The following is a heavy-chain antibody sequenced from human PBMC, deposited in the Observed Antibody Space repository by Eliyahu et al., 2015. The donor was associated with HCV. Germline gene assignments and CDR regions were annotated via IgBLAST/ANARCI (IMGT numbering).Heavy chain of an antibody. J-gene: IGHJ4*02. CDR2: IYPGDSNT. Sequence: EVQLVQSGAEVKKPGEXLKXSXKGSGYSFTTNWIGWVRQMPGKGLEWMGIIYPGDSNTKYSPSFQGQVTISADKSISTAYLQWSSLKASDTAMYYCARLPGRGSSWYDYWGQGTLVTVSS. D-gene: IGHD6-13*01. V-gene: IGHV5-51*03. CDR3: ARLPGRGSSWYDY. CDR1: GYSFTTNW.